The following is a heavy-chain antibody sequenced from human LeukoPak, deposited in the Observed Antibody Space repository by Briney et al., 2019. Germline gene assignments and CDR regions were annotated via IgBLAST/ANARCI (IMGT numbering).Heavy chain of an antibody. D-gene: IGHD3-22*01. CDR1: GGSISSSSYC. J-gene: IGHJ2*01. CDR3: AATMIVVAGYFDL. Sequence: TSETLSLTCTVSGGSISSSSYCWGWIRQPPGKGLEWIGSIYYSGSTYYNPSLKSRVTISVDTSKNQFSLKLSSVTAADTAVYYCAATMIVVAGYFDLWGRGTLVTVSS. V-gene: IGHV4-39*01. CDR2: IYYSGST.